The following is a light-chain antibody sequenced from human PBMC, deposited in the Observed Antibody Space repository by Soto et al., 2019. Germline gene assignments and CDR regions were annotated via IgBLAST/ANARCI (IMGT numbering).Light chain of an antibody. CDR1: SSNIGSNT. J-gene: IGLJ3*02. CDR3: AAWDDSLNGPL. CDR2: NIN. V-gene: IGLV1-44*01. Sequence: QSALTQPPSASGTPGQRVTISCSGSSSNIGSNTVNWYQHLPETAPKLLIYNINQRPSGVPDRFSGSKSGTSASLAISGLQSEDEADYYCAAWDDSLNGPLFGGGTKLTVL.